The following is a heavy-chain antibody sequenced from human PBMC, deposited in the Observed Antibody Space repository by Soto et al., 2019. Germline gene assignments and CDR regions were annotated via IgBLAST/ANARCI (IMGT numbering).Heavy chain of an antibody. V-gene: IGHV3-73*01. CDR1: GFTFSGSA. CDR2: IRSKANSYAT. CDR3: TRSRRLTTTVYYYYMDV. J-gene: IGHJ6*03. D-gene: IGHD4-4*01. Sequence: GGSLRLSCAASGFTFSGSAMHWVRQASGKGLEWVGRIRSKANSYATAYAASVKGRFTISRDDSKNTAYLQMNSLKTEDTAVYYCTRSRRLTTTVYYYYMDVWGKGTTVTVSS.